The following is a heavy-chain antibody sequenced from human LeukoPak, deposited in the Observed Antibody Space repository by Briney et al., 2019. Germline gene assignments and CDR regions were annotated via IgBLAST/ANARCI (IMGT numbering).Heavy chain of an antibody. V-gene: IGHV3-48*04. CDR1: GFTFSSYS. CDR2: ISSSGSTI. Sequence: GGSLRLSCAASGFTFSSYSMNWVRQAPGKGLEWVSYISSSGSTIYYADSVKGRFTISRDNAKNSLYLQMNSLRAEDTAVYYCARARDGYNWDNVFDYWGQGTLVTVSS. CDR3: ARARDGYNWDNVFDY. D-gene: IGHD5-24*01. J-gene: IGHJ4*02.